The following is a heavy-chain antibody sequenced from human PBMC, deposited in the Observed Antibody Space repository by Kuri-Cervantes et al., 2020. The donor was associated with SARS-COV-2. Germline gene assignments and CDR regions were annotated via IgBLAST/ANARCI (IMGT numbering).Heavy chain of an antibody. V-gene: IGHV1-46*01. Sequence: ASVKVSCKTSGYTFSRNDISWVRQAPGQGLEWMGIINPSGGSTSYAQKFQGRVTMTRDTSTSTVYMELSSLRSEDTAVYYCARDGPQGGHDAFDIWGQGTMVTVSS. CDR2: INPSGGST. J-gene: IGHJ3*02. CDR3: ARDGPQGGHDAFDI. CDR1: GYTFSRND.